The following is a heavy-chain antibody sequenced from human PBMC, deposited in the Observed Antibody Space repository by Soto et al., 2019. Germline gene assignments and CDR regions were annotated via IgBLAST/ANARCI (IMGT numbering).Heavy chain of an antibody. D-gene: IGHD2-15*01. CDR3: ARRLGYCSGGSCSSVDDFDI. Sequence: QVQLVQSGAEVKKPGASVKVSCKASGYTFTSYGISWVRHAPGQGLEWMGWISDYNGNTNYAQKLQGRVTKTKDTHTSTAYMELRSLRSDDTAVYYCARRLGYCSGGSCSSVDDFDIWGQGTMVTVSS. V-gene: IGHV1-18*01. J-gene: IGHJ3*02. CDR2: ISDYNGNT. CDR1: GYTFTSYG.